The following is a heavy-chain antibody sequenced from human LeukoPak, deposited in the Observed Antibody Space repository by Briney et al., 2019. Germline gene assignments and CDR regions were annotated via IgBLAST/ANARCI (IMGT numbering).Heavy chain of an antibody. V-gene: IGHV1-69*04. D-gene: IGHD5-12*01. CDR1: GGTFSSYA. CDR3: ARDPDYPYSGYEERFDY. J-gene: IGHJ4*02. Sequence: SVKVSCKASGGTFSSYAISWVRQAPGQGLEWMGRIIPILGIANYAQKFQGRVTITADKSTSTAYMELSSLRSEDTAVYYCARDPDYPYSGYEERFDYWGQGTLVTVSS. CDR2: IIPILGIA.